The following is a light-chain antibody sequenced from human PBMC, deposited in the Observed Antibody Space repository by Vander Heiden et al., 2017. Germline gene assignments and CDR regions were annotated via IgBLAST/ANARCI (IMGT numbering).Light chain of an antibody. V-gene: IGKV1-5*03. CDR2: KAS. J-gene: IGKJ4*01. Sequence: DIQMTQSPSTLSASVGDRVTITCRASQSISSWLAWYQQKPGKAPKLLIYKASSLESGVPSRFSGSGSGTEYTLTISSLQPDDFATYYCQQYNSSPLTFGGGTKVEIK. CDR1: QSISSW. CDR3: QQYNSSPLT.